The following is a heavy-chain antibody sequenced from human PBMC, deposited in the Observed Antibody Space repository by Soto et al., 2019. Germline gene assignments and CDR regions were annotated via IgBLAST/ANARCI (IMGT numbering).Heavy chain of an antibody. CDR3: AKSRVAAITYYYGMDV. J-gene: IGHJ6*02. CDR1: GFTFSIYG. CDR2: ISYDGSNK. V-gene: IGHV3-30*18. D-gene: IGHD2-15*01. Sequence: PGGSLRLSCAASGFTFSIYGMQWVRHAPGKGLEWVAVISYDGSNKYYADSVKGRFTISRDNSKNTLYLQMNSLRAEDTAVYYCAKSRVAAITYYYGMDVWGQGTTVTVSS.